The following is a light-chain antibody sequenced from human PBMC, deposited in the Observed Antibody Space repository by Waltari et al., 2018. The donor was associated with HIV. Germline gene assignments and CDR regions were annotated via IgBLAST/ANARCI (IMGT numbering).Light chain of an antibody. CDR3: SSYTNSDILL. J-gene: IGLJ2*01. CDR1: NTDIGLYNL. V-gene: IGLV2-14*01. Sequence: QSALTQPASVSGSPGQSITISCTGANTDIGLYNLVSWYRQHPDKAPQLVIYGVNTRPVGVSDRFSGSKSGNTASLTISSLQAEDEADYYCSSYTNSDILLFGGGTKLTVL. CDR2: GVN.